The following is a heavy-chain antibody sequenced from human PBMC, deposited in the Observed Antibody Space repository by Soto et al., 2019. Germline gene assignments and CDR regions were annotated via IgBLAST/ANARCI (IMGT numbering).Heavy chain of an antibody. D-gene: IGHD1-26*01. CDR1: GFTFSSYG. J-gene: IGHJ4*02. CDR2: IWYDGSDK. CDR3: ARGSGSYYDGCSY. V-gene: IGHV3-33*01. Sequence: QVQLVESGGGVVQPGRSLRLSCAASGFTFSSYGMHWVRQAPGKGLEWVAVIWYDGSDKYYADSVKGRFTISRDNSKNTLYLQMNSLRAEDTAVYYCARGSGSYYDGCSYWGQGILVTVSS.